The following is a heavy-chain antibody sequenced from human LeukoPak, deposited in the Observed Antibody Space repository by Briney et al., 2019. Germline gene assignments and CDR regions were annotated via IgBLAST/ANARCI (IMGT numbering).Heavy chain of an antibody. V-gene: IGHV1-46*01. CDR3: ARAVGPRGGNWFDP. CDR1: GYTFTSYF. CDR2: VNPSSGST. D-gene: IGHD1-26*01. J-gene: IGHJ5*02. Sequence: GASVKVSCKASGYTFTSYFMHWVRQAPGQGLEWMGVVNPSSGSTTYSQQFQGRVTMTRDTSTSTVYMELRSLRSEDTAVYYCARAVGPRGGNWFDPWGQGTLVTVSS.